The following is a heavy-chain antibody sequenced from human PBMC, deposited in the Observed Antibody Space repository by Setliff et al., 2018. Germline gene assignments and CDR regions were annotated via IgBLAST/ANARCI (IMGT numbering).Heavy chain of an antibody. CDR3: AREGAYSYGLGDAFDI. CDR1: GYSISSGYY. Sequence: SETLSLTCTVSGYSISSGYYWGWIRQPPGKGLEWIGSIYHSGGTYYNPSLKSRVTISVDTSKNQFSLKLSSVTAADTAVYYCAREGAYSYGLGDAFDIWGQGTMVTVSS. CDR2: IYHSGGT. V-gene: IGHV4-38-2*02. J-gene: IGHJ3*02. D-gene: IGHD5-18*01.